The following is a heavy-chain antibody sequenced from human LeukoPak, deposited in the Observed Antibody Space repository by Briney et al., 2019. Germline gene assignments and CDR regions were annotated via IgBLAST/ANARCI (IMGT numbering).Heavy chain of an antibody. CDR1: GGSISGYY. D-gene: IGHD2/OR15-2a*01. CDR2: INTSGTT. J-gene: IGHJ5*01. Sequence: MPSETLSLTCTVSGGSISGYYCSWIRQPAGKGPEWMGRINTSGTTRYDPSLKSRVTMSVDTSKNQFSLKLTSVTAADTAVYYCARGLSASYDFNWFDSWGQGTLVTVSS. V-gene: IGHV4-4*07. CDR3: ARGLSASYDFNWFDS.